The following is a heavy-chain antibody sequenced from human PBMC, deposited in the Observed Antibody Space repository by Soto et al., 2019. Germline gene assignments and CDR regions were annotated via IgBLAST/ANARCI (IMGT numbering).Heavy chain of an antibody. CDR1: GYTFTGYY. V-gene: IGHV1-2*04. J-gene: IGHJ6*02. Sequence: QVQLVQSGAEVKKPGASVKVSCKASGYTFTGYYMHWVRQAPGQGLEWMGWINPNSGGTNYAQKFQGWVTMPRHTSISTAYMELSRLRSDDTAVYYCARERFAVGATGNYYYYYYGMDVWGQGTTVTVSS. CDR3: ARERFAVGATGNYYYYYYGMDV. D-gene: IGHD1-26*01. CDR2: INPNSGGT.